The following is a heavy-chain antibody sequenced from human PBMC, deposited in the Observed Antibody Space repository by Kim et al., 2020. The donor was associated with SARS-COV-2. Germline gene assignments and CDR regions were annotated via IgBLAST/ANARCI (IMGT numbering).Heavy chain of an antibody. CDR3: ARDISGFYDILTGYYDY. V-gene: IGHV4-4*02. CDR1: GGSISSSNW. CDR2: IYHSGST. D-gene: IGHD3-9*01. Sequence: SETLSLTCAVSGGSISSSNWWSWVRQPPGKGLEWIGEIYHSGSTNYNPSLKSRVTISVDKSKNQFSLKLSSVTAADTAVYYCARDISGFYDILTGYYDYWGQGTLVTVSS. J-gene: IGHJ4*02.